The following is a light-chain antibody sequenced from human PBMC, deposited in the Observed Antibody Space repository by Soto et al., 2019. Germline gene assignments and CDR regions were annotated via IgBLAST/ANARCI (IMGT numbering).Light chain of an antibody. Sequence: QSVLTQPRSVSGSPGQSVTISCTGTSSDVGGYNYVSWYQEQPGKAPKLMIYDVSKRPSGVPGRFSGSKSGNTASLTISGLQAEDEADYYCCSYAGSYSYVFGTGTKLTVL. CDR2: DVS. CDR1: SSDVGGYNY. CDR3: CSYAGSYSYV. J-gene: IGLJ1*01. V-gene: IGLV2-11*01.